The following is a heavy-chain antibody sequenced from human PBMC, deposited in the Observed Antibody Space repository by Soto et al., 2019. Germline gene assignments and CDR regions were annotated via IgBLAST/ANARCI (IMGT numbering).Heavy chain of an antibody. J-gene: IGHJ4*02. CDR2: IYYTGST. D-gene: IGHD3-22*01. CDR1: GGSVNTAPYH. Sequence: PSETLPLTCTVSGGSVNTAPYHWSWIRQSPRNGLEWIGNIYYTGSTNYNPSFESRVAISLDTSNNQFSLRLTSLTAADTAVYFCARDHHSYYDTSGYYPYFDFWGQGTLVTVSS. V-gene: IGHV4-61*01. CDR3: ARDHHSYYDTSGYYPYFDF.